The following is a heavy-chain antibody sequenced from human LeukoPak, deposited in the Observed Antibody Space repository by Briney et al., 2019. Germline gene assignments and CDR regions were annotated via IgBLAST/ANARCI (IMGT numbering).Heavy chain of an antibody. CDR3: ARGGGSYPIDY. V-gene: IGHV4-38-2*01. D-gene: IGHD1-26*01. CDR1: GYSISSSYY. J-gene: IGHJ4*02. Sequence: KPSETLSLTCAVSGYSISSSYYWGWIRQPPGKGLEWIGSIYYSGSTYYNPSLKSRVTISVDTSKNQFSLKLSSVTAADTAVYYCARGGGSYPIDYWGQGTLVTVSS. CDR2: IYYSGST.